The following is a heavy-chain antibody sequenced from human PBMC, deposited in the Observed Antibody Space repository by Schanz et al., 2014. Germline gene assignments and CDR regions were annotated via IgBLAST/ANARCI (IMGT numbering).Heavy chain of an antibody. J-gene: IGHJ6*03. Sequence: QVQLVQSGAEVKKPGASVKVSCRASGYPFTSDDITWVRQAPGQGLEWMGWMNPNSGDTGYPRKFQDRVTITRNTSISTACMELNRLTSEGTAVYYGARVSMEFERGKSYYYDMDVWGRGTTVTVSS. D-gene: IGHD1-1*01. CDR2: MNPNSGDT. CDR3: ARVSMEFERGKSYYYDMDV. CDR1: GYPFTSDD. V-gene: IGHV1-8*01.